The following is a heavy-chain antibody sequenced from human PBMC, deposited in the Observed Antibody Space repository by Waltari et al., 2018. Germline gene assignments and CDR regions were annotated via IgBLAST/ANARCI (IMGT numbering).Heavy chain of an antibody. Sequence: EVQLVESGGGLVQLGGSRRHPCASRGFTVRSDWMHWVREAPGKGLVWVSRMNSAGSTTTYTDSVKGRFTISRDNAKNTLYLQMNSLRAEDTAVYYGARVAVTTPWYFDLWGRGTMVTVSS. CDR3: ARVAVTTPWYFDL. V-gene: IGHV3-74*03. D-gene: IGHD2-21*02. CDR1: GFTVRSDW. CDR2: MNSAGSTT. J-gene: IGHJ2*01.